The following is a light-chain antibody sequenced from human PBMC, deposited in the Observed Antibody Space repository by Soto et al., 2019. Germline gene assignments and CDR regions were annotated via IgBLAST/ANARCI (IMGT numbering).Light chain of an antibody. Sequence: QPVLTQSPSVSASPGASVTITCTLNSGHAHYSIAWHQHQPEQGPQFLMRINSDGSHTKSDAVPDRFSGSSSGAERYLPISSLQSDDEGDYYCQTWGTDFQLFGGGTKVTVL. V-gene: IGLV4-69*01. CDR2: INSDGSH. J-gene: IGLJ3*02. CDR1: SGHAHYS. CDR3: QTWGTDFQL.